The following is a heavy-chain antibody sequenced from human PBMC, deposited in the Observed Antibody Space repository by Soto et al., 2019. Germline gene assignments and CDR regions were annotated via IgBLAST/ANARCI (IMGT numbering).Heavy chain of an antibody. J-gene: IGHJ5*02. Sequence: PSETLSLTCTVSGGSISSGGYYWSWIRQHPGKGLEWIGYIYYSGSTYYNPSLKSRVTISVDTSKNQFSLKLSSVTAADTAVYYCARDRAVVPDATGNWFDPWGQGTLVTVSS. D-gene: IGHD2-2*01. V-gene: IGHV4-31*03. CDR3: ARDRAVVPDATGNWFDP. CDR2: IYYSGST. CDR1: GGSISSGGYY.